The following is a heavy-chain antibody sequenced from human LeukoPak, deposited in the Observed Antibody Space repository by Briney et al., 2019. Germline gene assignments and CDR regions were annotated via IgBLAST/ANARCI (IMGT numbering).Heavy chain of an antibody. D-gene: IGHD6-19*01. V-gene: IGHV1-69*05. CDR1: GGTFSSYA. J-gene: IGHJ4*02. Sequence: ASVKVSCKASGGTFSSYAISWVRQAPGQGLEWMGRIIPIFGTANYAQKFQGRVTITTDESTSTAYMELSSLRSEDTAVFYCARDPGIAVAGTGYWGQGTLVTVSS. CDR2: IIPIFGTA. CDR3: ARDPGIAVAGTGY.